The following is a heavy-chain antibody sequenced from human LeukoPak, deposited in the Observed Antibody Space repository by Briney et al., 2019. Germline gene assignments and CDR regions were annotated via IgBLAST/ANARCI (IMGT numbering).Heavy chain of an antibody. V-gene: IGHV6-1*01. J-gene: IGHJ4*02. CDR3: ARGPRSGWYSYYCDY. D-gene: IGHD6-19*01. CDR2: TYYGSKWYN. CDR1: GDSVSSNSAA. Sequence: SRTLSLTCAISGDSVSSNSAAWNWITQSPARGVECRGSTYYGSKWYNYYAVSRKSRITNNPNTSKNQYSLQLNSVTPEDTAVYCCARGPRSGWYSYYCDYWGQGTLVTVST.